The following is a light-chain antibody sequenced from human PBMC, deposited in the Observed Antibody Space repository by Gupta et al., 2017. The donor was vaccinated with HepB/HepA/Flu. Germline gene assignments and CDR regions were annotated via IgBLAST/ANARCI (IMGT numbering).Light chain of an antibody. CDR1: QSISSY. CDR2: AAS. J-gene: IGKJ2*02. CDR3: QQSDSTPCI. V-gene: IGKV1-39*01. Sequence: DIQMTQSPSSLSASVGDRVTITCRASQSISSYLNWYQQKPGKAPKLLICAASSLQSGVPSRFSGSGSGTDFTLTISSLQPEDFATYYCQQSDSTPCIFGQGTKLEIK.